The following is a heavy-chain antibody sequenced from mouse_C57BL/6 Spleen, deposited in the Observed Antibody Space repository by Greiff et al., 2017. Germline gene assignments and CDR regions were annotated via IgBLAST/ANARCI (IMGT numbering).Heavy chain of an antibody. V-gene: IGHV1-18*01. J-gene: IGHJ3*01. CDR1: GYTFTDYN. D-gene: IGHD2-4*01. CDR3: ARSHYDYDGPWFAY. Sequence: VQLQQSGPELVKPGASVKIPCKASGYTFTDYNMDWVKQSHGKSLEWIGDISPNNGGTIYNQKFKGKATLTVDKSSSTAYMELRSLTSEDTAFYYCARSHYDYDGPWFAYWGQGTLVTVSA. CDR2: ISPNNGGT.